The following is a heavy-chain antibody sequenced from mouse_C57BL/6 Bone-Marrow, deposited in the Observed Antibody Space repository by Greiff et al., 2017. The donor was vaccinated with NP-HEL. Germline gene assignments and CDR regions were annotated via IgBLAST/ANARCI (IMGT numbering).Heavy chain of an antibody. D-gene: IGHD3-2*02. CDR3: ARRQLRLRGFAY. CDR2: IYPRSGNT. J-gene: IGHJ3*01. Sequence: QVQLQQSGAELARPGASVKLSCKASGYTFTSYGISWVKQRTGQGLEWIGEIYPRSGNTYYNEKFKGKATLTADKSSSTAYMELRSLTSEDSAVYFCARRQLRLRGFAYWGQGTLVTVSA. CDR1: GYTFTSYG. V-gene: IGHV1-81*01.